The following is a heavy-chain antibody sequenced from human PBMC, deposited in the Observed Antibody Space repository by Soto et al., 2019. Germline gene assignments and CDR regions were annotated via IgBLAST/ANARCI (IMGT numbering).Heavy chain of an antibody. D-gene: IGHD1-1*01. CDR3: AKDMEVGTTPPYYYYMDV. Sequence: GGSLRLSCAASGFTFDDYAMHWVRQAPGKGLEWVSGISWNSGSIGYADSVKGRFTISRDNAKNSLYLQMNSLRAEDTALYYCAKDMEVGTTPPYYYYMDVWGKGTTVTVSS. CDR1: GFTFDDYA. J-gene: IGHJ6*03. V-gene: IGHV3-9*01. CDR2: ISWNSGSI.